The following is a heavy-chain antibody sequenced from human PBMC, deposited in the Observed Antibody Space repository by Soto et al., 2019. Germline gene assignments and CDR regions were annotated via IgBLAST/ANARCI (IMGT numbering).Heavy chain of an antibody. CDR1: GFSLSNNG. J-gene: IGHJ6*02. CDR3: AKGGSGNYLTYYYYYGMDV. D-gene: IGHD3-22*01. Sequence: QVQLVESGGGVVQPGRSLRLSCAASGFSLSNNGMHWVRQAPGKGLEWVAVISYDRNNKYYADSVKGRFTISRDNSKNTVYLEMNNLRAEDTAMYYCAKGGSGNYLTYYYYYGMDVWGQGTTVTVSS. CDR2: ISYDRNNK. V-gene: IGHV3-30*18.